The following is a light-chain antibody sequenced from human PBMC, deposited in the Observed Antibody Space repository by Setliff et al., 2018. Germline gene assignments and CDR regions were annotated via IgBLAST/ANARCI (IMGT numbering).Light chain of an antibody. CDR3: AAWDDSLNGEV. CDR2: RNN. V-gene: IGLV1-44*01. Sequence: QSVLTQPPSASGTPGQRVTISCSGSSSNIGSNTVTWYQQLPGTAPKLLIYRNNQRPSGVPDRFSGSKSGTSASLAISGLQSEDEADYYCAAWDDSLNGEVFGTGTKGTVL. CDR1: SSNIGSNT. J-gene: IGLJ1*01.